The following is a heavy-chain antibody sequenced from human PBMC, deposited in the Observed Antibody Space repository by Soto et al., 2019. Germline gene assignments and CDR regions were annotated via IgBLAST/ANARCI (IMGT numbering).Heavy chain of an antibody. Sequence: GGSLRLSCAVSGFTFSDYYMSWIRHAPGKGLEWLSYISGTGSYTNYADSVKGRFTISRDNARNSLYLQMNSLRAEDTAMYYCARAPTGRYDFWSGSNYYHYGMDVWGQGPRSPSP. D-gene: IGHD3-3*01. CDR3: ARAPTGRYDFWSGSNYYHYGMDV. CDR2: ISGTGSYT. CDR1: GFTFSDYY. J-gene: IGHJ6*02. V-gene: IGHV3-11*06.